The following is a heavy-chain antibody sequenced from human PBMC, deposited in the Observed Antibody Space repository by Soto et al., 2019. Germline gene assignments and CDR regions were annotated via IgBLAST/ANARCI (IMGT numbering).Heavy chain of an antibody. V-gene: IGHV1-18*01. CDR3: ARDYDYSGYWDY. CDR1: GYTFTSYG. Sequence: ASVKVSCKASGYTFTSYGISWVRQAPGQGLEWMGWISAYNGNTNYAQKLQGRVTMTTDTSTSTAYMELRSLKTEDTAVYYCARDYDYSGYWDYWGRGTLVTVSS. CDR2: ISAYNGNT. D-gene: IGHD3-22*01. J-gene: IGHJ4*02.